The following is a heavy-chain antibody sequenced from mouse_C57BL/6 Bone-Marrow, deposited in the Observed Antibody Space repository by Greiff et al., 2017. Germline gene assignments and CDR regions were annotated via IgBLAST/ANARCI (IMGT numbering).Heavy chain of an antibody. CDR2: IDPSDSYT. J-gene: IGHJ4*01. V-gene: IGHV1-69*01. CDR3: ARKDWDDYAMDY. CDR1: GYTFTSYW. Sequence: QVQLQQPGAELVMPGASVKLSCTASGYTFTSYWMHWVKQRPGQGLEWIGEIDPSDSYTNYNQKFKGKSTLTVDKSSSTAYMQLSSLTAEDSAVYYCARKDWDDYAMDYWGQGTSVTVSS. D-gene: IGHD4-1*01.